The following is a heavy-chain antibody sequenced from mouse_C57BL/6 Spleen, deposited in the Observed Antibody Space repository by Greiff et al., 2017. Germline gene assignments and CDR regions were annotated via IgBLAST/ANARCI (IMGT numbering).Heavy chain of an antibody. D-gene: IGHD2-3*01. CDR2: ISYDGSN. V-gene: IGHV3-6*01. CDR1: GYSITSGYY. Sequence: EVQRVESGPGLVKPSQSLSLTCSVTGYSITSGYYWNWIRQFPGNKLEWMGYISYDGSNNYNPSLKNRISITRDTSKNQFFLKLNSVTTEDTASYYCARDRDGPFAYWGQGTLVTVSA. J-gene: IGHJ3*01. CDR3: ARDRDGPFAY.